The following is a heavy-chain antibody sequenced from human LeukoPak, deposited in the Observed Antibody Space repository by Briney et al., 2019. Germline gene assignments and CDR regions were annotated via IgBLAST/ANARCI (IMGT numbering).Heavy chain of an antibody. CDR2: IKSDTSYV. V-gene: IGHV3-21*01. CDR1: GFTFSTYT. J-gene: IGHJ4*02. Sequence: GVSLRLSCAASGFTFSTYTVNWVRQAPGKGLEWVSSIKSDTSYVYYADSVKGRFTISRDNAKNSLYLQMSSLRAEDTAVYFCAWAFMVAAGTGPFDYWGQGTPVTVSS. CDR3: AWAFMVAAGTGPFDY. D-gene: IGHD6-13*01.